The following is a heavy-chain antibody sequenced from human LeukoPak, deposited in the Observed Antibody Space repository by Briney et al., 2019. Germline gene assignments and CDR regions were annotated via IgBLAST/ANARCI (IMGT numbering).Heavy chain of an antibody. J-gene: IGHJ4*02. V-gene: IGHV4-59*08. CDR1: GGSISNYF. D-gene: IGHD6-13*01. CDR2: IYYSGST. Sequence: SSETLSLTCTVSGGSISNYFWSWIRQPPGKGLEWIGYIYYSGSTNYNPSLKCRVTISIDTSKNQFSLKLSSVTAADTAVYYCARHGQTYSNSFDYWGQGSLVTVSS. CDR3: ARHGQTYSNSFDY.